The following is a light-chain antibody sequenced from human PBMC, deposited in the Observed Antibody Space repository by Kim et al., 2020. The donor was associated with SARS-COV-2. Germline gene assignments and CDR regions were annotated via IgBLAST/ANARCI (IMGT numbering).Light chain of an antibody. CDR2: QDS. V-gene: IGLV3-1*01. CDR1: NLGNKY. Sequence: SFPPEQTASITCSGDNLGNKYACWYQQKPGQPPVLVIYQDSKRPSGIPERFSGSNSGNTATLTISGTQAMDEADYYCQAWDSSTAVFGGGTQLTVL. CDR3: QAWDSSTAV. J-gene: IGLJ2*01.